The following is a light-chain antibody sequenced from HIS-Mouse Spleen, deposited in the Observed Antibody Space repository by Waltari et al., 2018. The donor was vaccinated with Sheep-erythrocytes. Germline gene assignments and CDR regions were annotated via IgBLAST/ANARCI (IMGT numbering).Light chain of an antibody. CDR1: SSDVGGYNY. V-gene: IGLV2-14*03. J-gene: IGLJ1*01. CDR2: DVS. CDR3: SSYTSSSTLV. Sequence: QSALTQPASVSGSPGQSITISCTGTSSDVGGYNYVSWYQQHPGKAAKLMIYDVSNSPSGVSNRFSVSKSGNTASLTISGLQAEDEADYYCSSYTSSSTLVFGTGTKVTVL.